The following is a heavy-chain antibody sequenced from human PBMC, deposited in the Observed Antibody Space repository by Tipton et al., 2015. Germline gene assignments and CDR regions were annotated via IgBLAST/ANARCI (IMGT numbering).Heavy chain of an antibody. Sequence: SLRLSCAASGFTFDDYGTTWVRQAPGKGLEWVAGIDWNGGRTGYADSVKARFTISRDNAQNSLYLQMNSLRAEDTAFYYCAREGSSWYFGVYWGQGTLVSVSS. D-gene: IGHD6-13*01. CDR3: AREGSSWYFGVY. J-gene: IGHJ4*02. CDR1: GFTFDDYG. CDR2: IDWNGGRT. V-gene: IGHV3-20*04.